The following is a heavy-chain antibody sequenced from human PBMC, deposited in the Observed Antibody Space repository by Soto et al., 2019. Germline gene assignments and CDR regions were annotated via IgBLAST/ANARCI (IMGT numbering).Heavy chain of an antibody. D-gene: IGHD1-1*01. J-gene: IGHJ4*02. Sequence: GSLRLSCAASGFTFSSYDMHWVRQAPGKGLEWVAVISYDGTNKFYGDSVNGRFTISRDNSKNTLYLQMNSLRPEDTALYYCAKDRGDVYKGFFDSWGQGTLVTVSS. CDR2: ISYDGTNK. V-gene: IGHV3-30*18. CDR1: GFTFSSYD. CDR3: AKDRGDVYKGFFDS.